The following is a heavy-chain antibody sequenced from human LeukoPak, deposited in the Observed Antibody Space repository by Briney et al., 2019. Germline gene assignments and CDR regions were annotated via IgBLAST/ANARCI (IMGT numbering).Heavy chain of an antibody. V-gene: IGHV1-46*01. CDR1: GYTFTSYY. CDR2: INPSGGST. Sequence: ASVKVSCKASGYTFTSYYMHWVRQAPGQGLEWMGIINPSGGSTSYAQKFQGRVTMTRDMSTSTVYMELSSLRSEDTAVYYCARDRDGIAVAGMGWYFDLWGRGTLVTVSS. J-gene: IGHJ2*01. D-gene: IGHD6-19*01. CDR3: ARDRDGIAVAGMGWYFDL.